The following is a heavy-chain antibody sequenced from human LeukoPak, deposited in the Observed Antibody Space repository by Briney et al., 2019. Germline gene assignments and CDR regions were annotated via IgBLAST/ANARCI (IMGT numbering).Heavy chain of an antibody. D-gene: IGHD3-22*01. V-gene: IGHV3-53*01. CDR2: IYSGGST. Sequence: HPGGSLRLSCAASGYTFSNAWMSWVRQAPGKGLEWVSVIYSGGSTYYADSVKGRFTVSRDNSKNTLYLQMNSLRAEDTAVYYCARTYDSSGYYPFYFDYWGQGTLVTVSS. J-gene: IGHJ4*02. CDR1: GYTFSNAW. CDR3: ARTYDSSGYYPFYFDY.